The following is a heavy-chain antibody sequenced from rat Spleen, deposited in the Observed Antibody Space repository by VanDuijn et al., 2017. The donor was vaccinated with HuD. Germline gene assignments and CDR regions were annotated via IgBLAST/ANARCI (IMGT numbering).Heavy chain of an antibody. V-gene: IGHV5S14*01. J-gene: IGHJ3*01. CDR2: INIGGGDT. CDR3: ARLGITLGAGHWFAY. Sequence: EVQLVESGGGLVQPGRSLKLSCVASGFTFRNYGMAWVRQTLTKGLEWVAFINIGGGDTFYRDSVKGRFTISRDNAKNTQYLQMDSLRSEDTATYYCARLGITLGAGHWFAYWGQGTLVTVSS. CDR1: GFTFRNYG. D-gene: IGHD1-2*01.